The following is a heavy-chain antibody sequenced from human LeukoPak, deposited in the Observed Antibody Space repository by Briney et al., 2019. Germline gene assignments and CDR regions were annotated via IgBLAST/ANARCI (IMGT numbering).Heavy chain of an antibody. V-gene: IGHV1-69*06. D-gene: IGHD5-12*01. CDR3: ASRPISGGGYEINYYYHYMDV. J-gene: IGHJ6*03. CDR1: GGTFSSYV. CDR2: IIPIFGTG. Sequence: SVKVSCKASGGTFSSYVINWVRQAPGQGLEWMGGIIPIFGTGNYAQKFQDRVTIIADKSTSTAYMELSGLRSEDTAVYYCASRPISGGGYEINYYYHYMDVWGSGTTVTVSS.